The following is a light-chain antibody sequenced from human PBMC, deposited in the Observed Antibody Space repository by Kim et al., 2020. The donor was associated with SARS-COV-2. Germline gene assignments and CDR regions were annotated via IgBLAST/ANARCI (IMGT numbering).Light chain of an antibody. Sequence: GKTVTLSCTRSSGSIAWKYVQWYQQRPGSAPTPLIYENNKSPSGVPDRFSGSIDSSSNSASLIISGLKTEDAADYYCQSYDVSTEVFGGGTKLTVL. CDR3: QSYDVSTEV. J-gene: IGLJ2*01. V-gene: IGLV6-57*03. CDR1: SGSIAWKY. CDR2: ENN.